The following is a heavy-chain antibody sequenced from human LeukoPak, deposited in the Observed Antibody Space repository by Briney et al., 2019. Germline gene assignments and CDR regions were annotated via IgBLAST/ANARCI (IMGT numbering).Heavy chain of an antibody. Sequence: SETLSLTCTVSGGSISSSSYYWGWIRQPPGKGLEWIGSIYYSGSTYYNPSLKSRVTISVDTSKNQFSLKLSSVTAADTAVYYCAREGGGPSSGWYDYWGQGTLVTVSS. D-gene: IGHD6-19*01. CDR2: IYYSGST. V-gene: IGHV4-39*02. CDR3: AREGGGPSSGWYDY. J-gene: IGHJ4*02. CDR1: GGSISSSSYY.